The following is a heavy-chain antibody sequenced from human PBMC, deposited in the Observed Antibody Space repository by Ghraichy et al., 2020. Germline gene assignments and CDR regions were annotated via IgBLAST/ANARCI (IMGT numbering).Heavy chain of an antibody. CDR3: ARAAGAIFKGDSFDY. V-gene: IGHV3-33*01. D-gene: IGHD3-9*01. CDR2: IWYDGSNK. J-gene: IGHJ4*02. CDR1: GFTFSNYG. Sequence: GGSLRLSCAASGFTFSNYGMDWVRQAPGKGLEWVAVIWYDGSNKYYADSVKGRFTISRDDSKNTVYLQMNSLRVEDTAVYYCARAAGAIFKGDSFDYWGQGTLVTVSS.